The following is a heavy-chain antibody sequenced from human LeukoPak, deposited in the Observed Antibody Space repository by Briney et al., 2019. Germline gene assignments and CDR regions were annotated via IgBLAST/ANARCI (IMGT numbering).Heavy chain of an antibody. CDR2: IRYDGSNK. J-gene: IGHJ4*02. D-gene: IGHD3-10*01. CDR1: GFTFSSYG. CDR3: AKDSAVLWFREIDY. Sequence: PGGSLRLSCAASGFTFSSYGMHWVRQAPGKGLEWVAFIRYDGSNKYYADSVKGRFTISRDNSKNTLYLQMNGLRAEDTAVYYCAKDSAVLWFREIDYWGQGTLVTVSS. V-gene: IGHV3-30*02.